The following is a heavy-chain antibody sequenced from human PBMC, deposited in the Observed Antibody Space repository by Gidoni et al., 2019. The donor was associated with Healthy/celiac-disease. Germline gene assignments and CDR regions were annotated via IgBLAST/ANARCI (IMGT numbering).Heavy chain of an antibody. CDR1: GGSISSSNW. V-gene: IGHV4-4*02. D-gene: IGHD5-12*01. CDR2: IYHSGST. J-gene: IGHJ6*03. Sequence: QVQLQESGPGLVKPSGTLSLTCAVSGGSISSSNWWSWVRQPPGKGLGWIGEIYHSGSTNYNPSLKSRVTISVDKSKNQFSLKLSSVTAADTAVYYCARDGGYSGYDPRYYYYMDVWGKGTTVTVSS. CDR3: ARDGGYSGYDPRYYYYMDV.